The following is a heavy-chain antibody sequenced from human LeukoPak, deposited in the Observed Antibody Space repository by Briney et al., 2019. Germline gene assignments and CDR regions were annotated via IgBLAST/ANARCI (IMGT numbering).Heavy chain of an antibody. V-gene: IGHV6-1*01. Sequence: SQTLSLTCALSGDSFSSNSAAWGWIRQSPSRGLEWLGRTYYRSKWYNDYAVSVKSRITINPDTSKNQFSLQLNSVTPEDTAMYYCARDVGARPRVFDYWGQGILVTVSS. CDR2: TYYRSKWYN. CDR1: GDSFSSNSAA. J-gene: IGHJ4*02. D-gene: IGHD1-26*01. CDR3: ARDVGARPRVFDY.